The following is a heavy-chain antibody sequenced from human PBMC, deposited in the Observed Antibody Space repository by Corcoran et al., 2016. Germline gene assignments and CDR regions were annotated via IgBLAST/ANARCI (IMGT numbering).Heavy chain of an antibody. CDR2: IYYSGST. CDR1: GGSISSYY. D-gene: IGHD3-22*01. V-gene: IGHV4-59*01. CDR3: AGDYYDSSVYYVGVWYFDL. Sequence: QVQLQESGPGLVKPSETLSLPCTVSGGSISSYYWSWIRQPPGTGLEWIGYIYYSGSTNYNPSLKSLVTIPVDTSKNQFSLTLSSVTAADTAGYYGAGDYYDSSVYYVGVWYFDLWGRGTLVTVSS. J-gene: IGHJ2*01.